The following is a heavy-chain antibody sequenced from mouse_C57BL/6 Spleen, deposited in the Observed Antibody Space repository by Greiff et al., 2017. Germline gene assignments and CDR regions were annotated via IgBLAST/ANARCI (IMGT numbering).Heavy chain of an antibody. CDR2: IYPGGGYT. D-gene: IGHD2-1*01. Sequence: VQLQQSGAELVRPGTSVKMSCKASGYTFTNYWIGWVKQRPGHGLEWVGDIYPGGGYTNYNEKFKGKATLTADKSSSTAYMQFSSLTSEDAAIYYCARRGEGNLGFDVWGTGTTVTVSS. CDR3: ARRGEGNLGFDV. J-gene: IGHJ1*03. CDR1: GYTFTNYW. V-gene: IGHV1-63*01.